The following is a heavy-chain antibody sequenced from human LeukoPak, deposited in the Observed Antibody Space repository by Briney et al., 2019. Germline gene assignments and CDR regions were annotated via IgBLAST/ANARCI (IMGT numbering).Heavy chain of an antibody. CDR1: GGSFSGYY. V-gene: IGHV4-34*01. Sequence: PSETLPLTCAVYGGSFSGYYWSWIRQPPGKGLEWIGEINHSGSTNYNPSLKSRVTISVDTSKNQFSLKLSSVTAADTAVYYCARAPPTGTHANFDYWGQGTLVTVSS. CDR2: INHSGST. D-gene: IGHD1-1*01. CDR3: ARAPPTGTHANFDY. J-gene: IGHJ4*02.